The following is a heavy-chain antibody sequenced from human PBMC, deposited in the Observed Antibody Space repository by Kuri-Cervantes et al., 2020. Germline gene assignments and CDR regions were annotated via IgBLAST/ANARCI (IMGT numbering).Heavy chain of an antibody. Sequence: SETLSLTCTVSGYSISSGHYWGWIRQPPGKGLEWIGSIYHSGSTYYNPSLKSRVTISVDTSKNQFSLKLSSVTAADTAVYYCARDNYDFWSGAPLPGYWGQGTLVTVSS. J-gene: IGHJ4*02. V-gene: IGHV4-38-2*02. CDR1: GYSISSGHY. D-gene: IGHD3-3*01. CDR3: ARDNYDFWSGAPLPGY. CDR2: IYHSGST.